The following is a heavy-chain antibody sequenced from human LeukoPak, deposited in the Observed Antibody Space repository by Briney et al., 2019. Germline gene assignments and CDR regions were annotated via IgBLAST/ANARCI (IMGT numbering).Heavy chain of an antibody. D-gene: IGHD6-19*01. Sequence: GGSLRLSCAASGFTFDDYAMHWVRQAPGKGLEWVSGISWNSDSIGYADSVKGRFTISRDNAKNSLYLQMNSLRAEDMALYYCAKGYSSGWYYFDYWGQGTLVTVSS. CDR1: GFTFDDYA. V-gene: IGHV3-9*03. CDR2: ISWNSDSI. J-gene: IGHJ4*02. CDR3: AKGYSSGWYYFDY.